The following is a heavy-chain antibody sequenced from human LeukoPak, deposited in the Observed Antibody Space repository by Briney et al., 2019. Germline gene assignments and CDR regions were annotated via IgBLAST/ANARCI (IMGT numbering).Heavy chain of an antibody. CDR2: ISYDGSNK. J-gene: IGHJ3*02. CDR1: GFTFSSYA. V-gene: IGHV3-30-3*01. D-gene: IGHD3-22*01. Sequence: PGGSLRLSCAASGFTFSSYAMHWVRQAPGKGLEWVAVISYDGSNKYYADSVKGRFTISRDNSKNTLYLQMNSLRAEDTAVYYCARGFYYDSSAPPIWGQGTMVTVSS. CDR3: ARGFYYDSSAPPI.